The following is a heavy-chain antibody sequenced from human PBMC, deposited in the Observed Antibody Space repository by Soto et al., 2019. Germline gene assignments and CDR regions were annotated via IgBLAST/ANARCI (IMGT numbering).Heavy chain of an antibody. CDR2: IYYSGST. V-gene: IGHV4-31*03. CDR3: ASVDNRITIDS. D-gene: IGHD1-20*01. Sequence: QVQLQESGPGLVKPSQTLSLTCTVSGDSIASGAYYWSWIRHHPGKGLEWIGYIYYSGSTYYNPSLKNRVSISVDTSQNQFSLKLSSLTAADTAVYYCASVDNRITIDSWGPGTLVIVSS. CDR1: GDSIASGAYY. J-gene: IGHJ4*02.